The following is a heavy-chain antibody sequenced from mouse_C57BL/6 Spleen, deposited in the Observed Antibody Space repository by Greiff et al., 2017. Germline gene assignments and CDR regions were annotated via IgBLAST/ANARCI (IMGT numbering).Heavy chain of an antibody. D-gene: IGHD2-3*01. Sequence: EVKVEASGPGLVKPSQSLSLTCSVTGYSITSGYYWNWIRQFPGNKLEWMGYISYDGSNNYNPSLKNRISITRDTSKNQFFLKLNSVTTEDTATYYCASGDGYFCFAYWGQGTLVTVSA. CDR3: ASGDGYFCFAY. CDR1: GYSITSGYY. V-gene: IGHV3-6*01. CDR2: ISYDGSN. J-gene: IGHJ3*01.